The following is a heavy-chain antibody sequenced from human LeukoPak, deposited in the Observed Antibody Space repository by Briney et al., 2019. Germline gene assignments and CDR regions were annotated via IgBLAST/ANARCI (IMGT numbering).Heavy chain of an antibody. Sequence: GGSLRLSCAASGFTFSSYGIHWVRQAPGKGLEWVAVIWYDGSNKYYADSVKGRFTISRDNSKNTLYLQMNSLRAEDTAVYYCARDMPRDAFDIWGQGTMVTVSS. CDR3: ARDMPRDAFDI. V-gene: IGHV3-33*01. CDR2: IWYDGSNK. CDR1: GFTFSSYG. D-gene: IGHD2-2*01. J-gene: IGHJ3*02.